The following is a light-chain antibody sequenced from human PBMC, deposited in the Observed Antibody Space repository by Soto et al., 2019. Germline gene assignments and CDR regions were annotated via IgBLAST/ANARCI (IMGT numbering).Light chain of an antibody. CDR2: KAS. CDR1: QSISSW. Sequence: DIQMTQSPSTLSASVGDRVTITCRASQSISSWLAWYQQKPGKAPNLLIYKASSLESGVPSRFSGSGSGTEFTLTISILQPDDFATYYCQQYKSYSSITFGHGTRLEIK. CDR3: QQYKSYSSIT. V-gene: IGKV1-5*03. J-gene: IGKJ5*01.